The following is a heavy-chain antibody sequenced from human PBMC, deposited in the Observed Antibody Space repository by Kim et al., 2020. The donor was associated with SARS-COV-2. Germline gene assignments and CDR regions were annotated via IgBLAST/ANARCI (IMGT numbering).Heavy chain of an antibody. J-gene: IGHJ6*01. D-gene: IGHD6-13*01. CDR2: VGSSSNYI. Sequence: GGSLRLSCAASGFTFSTYSMNWVRQAPGKGLEWVSYVGSSSNYIYYAESGKARFTISRNNTQNLLYLKMNSVRAEDTAGDYCARDRTAASDYYYHGTDV. CDR1: GFTFSTYS. CDR3: ARDRTAASDYYYHGTDV. V-gene: IGHV3-21*01.